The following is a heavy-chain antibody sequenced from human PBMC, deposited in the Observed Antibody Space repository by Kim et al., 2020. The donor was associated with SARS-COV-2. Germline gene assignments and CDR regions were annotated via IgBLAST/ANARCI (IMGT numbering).Heavy chain of an antibody. V-gene: IGHV1-8*01. J-gene: IGHJ4*02. CDR2: MNPNSGNT. CDR3: ARVPHVSYGDTPTFDY. D-gene: IGHD4-17*01. Sequence: ASVKVSCKASGYTFTSYDINWVRQATGQGLEWMGWMNPNSGNTGYAQKFQGRVTMTRNTSISTAYMALSSLRSEDTAVYYCARVPHVSYGDTPTFDYWGQGTLVTVSS. CDR1: GYTFTSYD.